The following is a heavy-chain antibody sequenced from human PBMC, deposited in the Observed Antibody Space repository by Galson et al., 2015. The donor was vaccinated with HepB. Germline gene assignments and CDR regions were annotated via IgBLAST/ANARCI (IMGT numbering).Heavy chain of an antibody. J-gene: IGHJ4*02. CDR3: ARRRPDSSGWYGDPFDY. CDR2: INPNSGGT. Sequence: SVKVSCKASGYTFTGYHMHWVRQAPGQGLEWMGWINPNSGGTNYAQKFQGWVTMTRDTSISTAYMELSRLRSDDTAVYYCARRRPDSSGWYGDPFDYWGQGTLVTVSS. D-gene: IGHD6-19*01. CDR1: GYTFTGYH. V-gene: IGHV1-2*04.